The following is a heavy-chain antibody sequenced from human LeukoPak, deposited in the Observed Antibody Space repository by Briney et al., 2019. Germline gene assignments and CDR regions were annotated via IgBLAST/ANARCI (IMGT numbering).Heavy chain of an antibody. V-gene: IGHV3-30-3*01. CDR2: ISYDGSNK. Sequence: GGSLRLSCAASGFTFSSYAMHWVRQAPGKGLEWVAVISYDGSNKYYADSVKGRFTISRDNSKNTLYLQMNSLRAEDTAVYYRAQGGYSYGFDYWGQGTLVTVSS. D-gene: IGHD5-18*01. CDR1: GFTFSSYA. CDR3: AQGGYSYGFDY. J-gene: IGHJ4*02.